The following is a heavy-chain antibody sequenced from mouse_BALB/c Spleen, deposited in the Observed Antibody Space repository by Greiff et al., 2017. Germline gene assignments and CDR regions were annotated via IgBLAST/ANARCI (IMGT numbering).Heavy chain of an antibody. J-gene: IGHJ3*01. Sequence: QVQLQQPGAELVKPGAPVKLSCKASGYTFTSYWMNWVKQRPGRGLEWIGRIDPSDSETHYNQKFKDKATLTVDKSSSTAYIQLSSLTSEDSAVYYCARGWGNYVWFAYWGQGTLVTVSA. CDR1: GYTFTSYW. V-gene: IGHV1-69*02. D-gene: IGHD2-1*01. CDR3: ARGWGNYVWFAY. CDR2: IDPSDSET.